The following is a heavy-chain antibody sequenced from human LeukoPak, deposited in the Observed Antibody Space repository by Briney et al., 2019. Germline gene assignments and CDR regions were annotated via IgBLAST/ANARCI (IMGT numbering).Heavy chain of an antibody. D-gene: IGHD3-22*01. CDR1: GFTFSSYA. CDR2: ISFDGSNK. V-gene: IGHV3-30-3*01. J-gene: IGHJ6*02. CDR3: ARRRRGDWYDSSGYYSVAGMDV. Sequence: GGSLRLSCAASGFTFSSYAMHWVRQAPGKGLEWVAVISFDGSNKYYADSVKGRFTLSRDNSKNTLYLQMNSLRAEDTAVYYCARRRRGDWYDSSGYYSVAGMDVWGQGTTVTVSS.